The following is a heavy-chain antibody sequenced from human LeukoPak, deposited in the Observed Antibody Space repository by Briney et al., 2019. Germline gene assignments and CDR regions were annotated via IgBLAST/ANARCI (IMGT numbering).Heavy chain of an antibody. V-gene: IGHV3-30-3*01. CDR2: ISYDGSNK. D-gene: IGHD5-24*01. J-gene: IGHJ4*02. Sequence: PGRSLRLSCAASGFTFSSYAMHWVRQAPGKGLEWVAVISYDGSNKYYADSVKGRFTISRDNSKNTLYLQMNSLRAEDTAVYYCARDTEMATIGAYWGQGTLVTVSS. CDR3: ARDTEMATIGAY. CDR1: GFTFSSYA.